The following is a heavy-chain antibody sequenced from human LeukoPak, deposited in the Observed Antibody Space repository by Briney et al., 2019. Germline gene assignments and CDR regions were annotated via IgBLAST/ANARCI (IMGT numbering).Heavy chain of an antibody. CDR2: IYYSGST. J-gene: IGHJ4*02. Sequence: SETLSLTCTVSGGSISSSSYYWGWIRQPPGKGLEWIGSIYYSGSTYYNPSLKSRVTISVDTSKNQFSLKLSSVTAADTAVYYCARSLHLGYSSGWPYYFDYWGQGTLVTVSS. V-gene: IGHV4-39*07. CDR3: ARSLHLGYSSGWPYYFDY. CDR1: GGSISSSSYY. D-gene: IGHD6-19*01.